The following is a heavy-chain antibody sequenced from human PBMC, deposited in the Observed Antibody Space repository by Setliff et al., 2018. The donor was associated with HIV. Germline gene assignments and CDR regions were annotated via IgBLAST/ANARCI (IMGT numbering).Heavy chain of an antibody. D-gene: IGHD3-22*01. Sequence: PSETLSLTCAVDTESLTRCDWAWIRQSPEKGLEWIGEIDDSGSIIYNPSLQSRVTMSVDTSKNQFSLKLSSVTAADTAVYWCVREDSRYHYFDRWGQGTPVTVSS. CDR2: IDDSGSI. J-gene: IGHJ4*02. CDR1: TESLTRCD. CDR3: VREDSRYHYFDR. V-gene: IGHV4-34*01.